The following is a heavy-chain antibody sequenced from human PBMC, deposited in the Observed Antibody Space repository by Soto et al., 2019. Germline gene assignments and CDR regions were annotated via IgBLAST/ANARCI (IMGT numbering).Heavy chain of an antibody. D-gene: IGHD2-15*01. CDR1: GYTFTSYA. CDR2: INAGNGNT. V-gene: IGHV1-3*01. Sequence: ASVKVSCKDSGYTFTSYAMHWVRQAPGQRLEWMGWINAGNGNTKYSQKFQGRVTITRDTSASTAYMELSSLRSEDTAVYYCASERYCSGGSCYSWDGYFDYWGQGTLVTVSS. J-gene: IGHJ4*02. CDR3: ASERYCSGGSCYSWDGYFDY.